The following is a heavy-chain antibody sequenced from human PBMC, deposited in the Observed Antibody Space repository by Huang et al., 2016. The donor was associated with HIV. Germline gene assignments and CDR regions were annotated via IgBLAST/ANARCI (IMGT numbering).Heavy chain of an antibody. CDR2: ISKDGSNN. Sequence: QVQLLESGGGVVQPGRSLRHFCAGCGFPVNNPAMHWVRQAPVRGLDWVAVISKDGSNNYYADSVKGRFTISRDSAKSTLFLHMTSLRTEDTAVYYCARAKDTWDAYDIWGQGTMVIVSS. V-gene: IGHV3-30-3*01. CDR1: GFPVNNPA. J-gene: IGHJ3*02. CDR3: ARAKDTWDAYDI. D-gene: IGHD5-18*01.